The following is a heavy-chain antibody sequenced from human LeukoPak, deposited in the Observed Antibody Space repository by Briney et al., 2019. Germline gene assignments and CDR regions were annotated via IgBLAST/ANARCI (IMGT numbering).Heavy chain of an antibody. V-gene: IGHV4-59*08. J-gene: IGHJ4*02. CDR1: GGSTSIYY. CDR3: ARLPEFGSSWYFDY. D-gene: IGHD6-13*01. Sequence: PSETLSLTCTVSGGSTSIYYWNWIRQPPGKGLEWIGYISYTGSTNYNPSLKSRVSISLDTSKNQFSLKLSSVTAADTAVYYCARLPEFGSSWYFDYWGQGTLVTVSS. CDR2: ISYTGST.